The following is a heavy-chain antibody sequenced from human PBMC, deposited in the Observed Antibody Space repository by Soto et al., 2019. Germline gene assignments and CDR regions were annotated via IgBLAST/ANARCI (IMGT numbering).Heavy chain of an antibody. J-gene: IGHJ6*04. Sequence: PGESLKISCKGSGYSFTSYWIGWVRQMPGKGLEWMGIIYPGDSDTRYSPSFQGQVTIAADKSISTAYLQWSSLKASDTAMYYCARLQTARLWFGELRYYYGMDVCGKGTTVTVST. D-gene: IGHD3-10*01. CDR2: IYPGDSDT. CDR1: GYSFTSYW. CDR3: ARLQTARLWFGELRYYYGMDV. V-gene: IGHV5-51*01.